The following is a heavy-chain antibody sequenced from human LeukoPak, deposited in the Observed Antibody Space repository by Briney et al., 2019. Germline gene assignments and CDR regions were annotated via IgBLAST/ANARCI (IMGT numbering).Heavy chain of an antibody. Sequence: SGTLSLTCAVSGGSISSSNWWSWVRQPPGKGLEWIGEIYHSGSTNYNPSLKSRVTISVDKSKNQFSLKLSSVTAADTAVYYCAREPVMSILDPTNWFDPWGQGTLVTVSS. CDR1: GGSISSSNW. CDR3: AREPVMSILDPTNWFDP. J-gene: IGHJ5*02. V-gene: IGHV4-4*02. D-gene: IGHD2-15*01. CDR2: IYHSGST.